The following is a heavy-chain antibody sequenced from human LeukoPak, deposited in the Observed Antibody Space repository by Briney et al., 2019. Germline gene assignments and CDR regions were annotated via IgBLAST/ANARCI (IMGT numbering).Heavy chain of an antibody. V-gene: IGHV4-39*07. D-gene: IGHD3-10*01. Sequence: SETLSLTCTVSGGSISSSSYYWGWIRQPPGKGLEWIGSIYYSGSTYYNPSLKSRATISVDTSKNQFSLKLSSVTAADTAVYYCARQRITMVRGVIRNWFDPWGQGTLVTVSS. CDR3: ARQRITMVRGVIRNWFDP. CDR2: IYYSGST. J-gene: IGHJ5*02. CDR1: GGSISSSSYY.